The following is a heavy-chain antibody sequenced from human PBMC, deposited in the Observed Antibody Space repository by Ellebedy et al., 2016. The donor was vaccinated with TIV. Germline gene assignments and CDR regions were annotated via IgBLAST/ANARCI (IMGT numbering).Heavy chain of an antibody. CDR1: GFTVTSNY. D-gene: IGHD2-2*01. CDR3: ARSVLAYASGWPWFDP. V-gene: IGHV3-53*01. CDR2: FCARVNT. Sequence: PGGSLRLSCAASGFTVTSNYIHWFPQAPGMGLEWVAAFCARVNTYYANSVTGRFTISRDSNKNTLYLDMNNRRAEDTAVYYCARSVLAYASGWPWFDPWGQGTLVTVSS. J-gene: IGHJ5*02.